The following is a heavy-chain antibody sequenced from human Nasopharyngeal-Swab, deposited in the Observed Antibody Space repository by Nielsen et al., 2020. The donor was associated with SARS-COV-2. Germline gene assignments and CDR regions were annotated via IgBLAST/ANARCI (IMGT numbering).Heavy chain of an antibody. D-gene: IGHD2-8*02. J-gene: IGHJ4*02. CDR2: MSSSSSTI. CDR3: ARPYCTGGVCWYPFDY. CDR1: GFTFSSYS. V-gene: IGHV3-48*04. Sequence: GGSLRLSCAASGFTFSSYSMNWVRQAPGKGLEWVSYMSSSSSTIYYADSVKGRFTISRDNAKNSLYLQMNSLRAEDTAVYYCARPYCTGGVCWYPFDYWGQGTLVTVSS.